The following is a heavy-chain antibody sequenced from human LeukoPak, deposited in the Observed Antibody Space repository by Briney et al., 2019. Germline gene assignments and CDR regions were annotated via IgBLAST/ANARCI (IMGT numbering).Heavy chain of an antibody. CDR3: ARRLPGYYDSSGYWARYYYYYYGMDV. CDR2: IYYSGST. Sequence: SETLSLTCTVSGGSISSSSHYWGWIRQPPGKGLDWVGSIYYSGSTYYNPSLKSRVTISVDTSKNQFSLKLSSVTAADTAVYYCARRLPGYYDSSGYWARYYYYYYGMDVWGQGTTVTVSS. J-gene: IGHJ6*02. V-gene: IGHV4-39*01. CDR1: GGSISSSSHY. D-gene: IGHD3-22*01.